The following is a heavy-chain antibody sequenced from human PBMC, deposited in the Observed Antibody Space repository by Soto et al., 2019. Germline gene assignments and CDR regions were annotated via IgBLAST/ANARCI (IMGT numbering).Heavy chain of an antibody. V-gene: IGHV4-30-2*01. D-gene: IGHD3-22*01. J-gene: IGHJ5*02. CDR3: ARGVFPSYDSSGYHSP. CDR2: IYHSGST. Sequence: PSETLSLTCAVSGGSISSGGYSWSWIRQPPXKGLEWIGYIYHSGSTYYNPSLKSRVTISVDTSKNQFSLKLSSVTAADTAVYYCARGVFPSYDSSGYHSPWSQGTLVTVSS. CDR1: GGSISSGGYS.